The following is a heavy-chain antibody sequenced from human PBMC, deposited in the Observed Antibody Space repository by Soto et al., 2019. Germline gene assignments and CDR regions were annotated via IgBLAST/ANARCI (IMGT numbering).Heavy chain of an antibody. CDR1: GFTFSSYA. V-gene: IGHV3-23*01. CDR3: AKPPHRIVGATKGVGY. Sequence: PGGSLRLSCAASGFTFSSYAMSWVRQAPGKGLEWVSAISGSGGSTYYADSVKGRFTISRDNSKNTLYLQMNSLRAEDTAVYYCAKPPHRIVGATKGVGYWGQGTLVTVSS. CDR2: ISGSGGST. D-gene: IGHD1-26*01. J-gene: IGHJ4*02.